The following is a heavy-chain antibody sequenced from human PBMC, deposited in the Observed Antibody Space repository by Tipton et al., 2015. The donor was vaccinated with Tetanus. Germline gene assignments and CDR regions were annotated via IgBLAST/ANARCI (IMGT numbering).Heavy chain of an antibody. D-gene: IGHD2-2*01. CDR3: GRPRGSSTNNLDS. V-gene: IGHV5-51*01. CDR2: IYPGDSGT. Sequence: QSGAEVKKPGESLKISCKGSGYSFSTYWIGWVRQMPGKGLEWMGIIYPGDSGTTYSPSFQGQVTISVDKSISTAYLQWSSLKASDTAIYYCGRPRGSSTNNLDSWGQGTLVTVSS. J-gene: IGHJ4*02. CDR1: GYSFSTYW.